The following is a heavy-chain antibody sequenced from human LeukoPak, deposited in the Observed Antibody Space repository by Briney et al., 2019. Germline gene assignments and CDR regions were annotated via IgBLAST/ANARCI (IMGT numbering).Heavy chain of an antibody. Sequence: SVKVSCKASGGTFSSYAISWVRQAPGQGLEWMGGIIPIFGTANYAQKFQGRVTITADESTSTAYMELSSLRSEDTAVYYCARAAPTYYDSRVTRGYFDYWGQGTLVTVSS. CDR2: IIPIFGTA. D-gene: IGHD3-22*01. CDR3: ARAAPTYYDSRVTRGYFDY. CDR1: GGTFSSYA. J-gene: IGHJ4*02. V-gene: IGHV1-69*13.